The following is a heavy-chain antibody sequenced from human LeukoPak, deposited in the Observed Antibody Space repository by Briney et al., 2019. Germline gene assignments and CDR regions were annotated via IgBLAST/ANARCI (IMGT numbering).Heavy chain of an antibody. CDR3: ARGRAGSKPWGEFHP. Sequence: TGGSLRLSCAISGITVSQSDMSWVRQAPGRGLEWVSLIYTDGATHYADSVKGRFTISRDTSKNTVYLEMRNLRPEDTAVYFCARGRAGSKPWGEFHPWGQGTLVTVSS. J-gene: IGHJ5*02. CDR2: IYTDGAT. V-gene: IGHV3-66*02. D-gene: IGHD3-10*01. CDR1: GITVSQSD.